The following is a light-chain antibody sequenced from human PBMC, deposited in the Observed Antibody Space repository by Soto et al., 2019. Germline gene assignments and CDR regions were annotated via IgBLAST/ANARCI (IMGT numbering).Light chain of an antibody. V-gene: IGKV4-1*01. Sequence: DIVMTQSPDSLPVSLGERATINCKSSQSLLSSRDNKNYFAWYQEKPGQPPKLLISWASIRESGVPDRFSGSGSGTEFTLTISSLQAEDVAVYYCHQYYGDPLTFGGGTKVELK. CDR3: HQYYGDPLT. CDR1: QSLLSSRDNKNY. J-gene: IGKJ4*01. CDR2: WAS.